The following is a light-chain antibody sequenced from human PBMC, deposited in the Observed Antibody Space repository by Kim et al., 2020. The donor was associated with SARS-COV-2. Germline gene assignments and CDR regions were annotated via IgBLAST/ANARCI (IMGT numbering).Light chain of an antibody. J-gene: IGLJ1*01. Sequence: QSFTISCTGASSDVGSINLVSWFQQHPGKAPKLMLYEVNKRPSGMSNRFSGSKSGNTASLTISGLQAEDEADYYCCSYTNIGTYVFGTGTKVTVL. V-gene: IGLV2-23*02. CDR3: CSYTNIGTYV. CDR2: EVN. CDR1: SSDVGSINL.